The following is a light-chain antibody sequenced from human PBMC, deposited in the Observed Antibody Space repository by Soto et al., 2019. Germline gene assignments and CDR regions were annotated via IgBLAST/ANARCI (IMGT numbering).Light chain of an antibody. V-gene: IGKV3-15*01. Sequence: EVVMTQSPATLPVSLGERATLSCRASQSVSSNVAWYQQKPGLAPRLLIHTSATRATGIPARFSGRGSGTFFTLTIRGLQSEDFATYYCQQYDNWPPTTFGQGTRREIK. J-gene: IGKJ5*01. CDR3: QQYDNWPPTT. CDR1: QSVSSN. CDR2: TSA.